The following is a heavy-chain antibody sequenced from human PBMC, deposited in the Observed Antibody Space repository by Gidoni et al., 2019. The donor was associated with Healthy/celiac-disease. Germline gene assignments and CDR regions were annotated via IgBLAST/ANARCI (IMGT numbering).Heavy chain of an antibody. D-gene: IGHD3-10*01. Sequence: QVQLQESGPGLVKPSETLSLTCTVSGGSVSSGSYYWSWIRQPPGKGLEWIGYIYYSGSTNYNPSLKSRVTISVGMSKNQFSLKLSSVTAADTAVYYCARDQVRGLGYYYGMDVWGQGTTVTVSS. CDR3: ARDQVRGLGYYYGMDV. J-gene: IGHJ6*02. V-gene: IGHV4-61*01. CDR2: IYYSGST. CDR1: GGSVSSGSYY.